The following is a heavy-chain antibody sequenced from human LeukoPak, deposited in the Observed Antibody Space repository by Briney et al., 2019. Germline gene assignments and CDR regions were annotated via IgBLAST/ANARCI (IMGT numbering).Heavy chain of an antibody. CDR2: INSDGSST. D-gene: IGHD3-22*01. J-gene: IGHJ5*02. CDR1: GFTFSSYW. CDR3: ARDRGQYYDTSDNWFDP. Sequence: PGGSLRLSCAASGFTFSSYWMYWVRQAPGKGLVWVSRINSDGSSTSYADSVKRRFTISRDNAKNTLHLQVNSLRAEDTAVYYCARDRGQYYDTSDNWFDPWGQGTLVTVSS. V-gene: IGHV3-74*01.